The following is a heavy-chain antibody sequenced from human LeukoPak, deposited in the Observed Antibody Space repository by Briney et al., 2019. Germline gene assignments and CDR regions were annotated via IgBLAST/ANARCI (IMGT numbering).Heavy chain of an antibody. J-gene: IGHJ4*02. V-gene: IGHV3-7*01. CDR1: GFTFSSYW. CDR2: IKQDGSEK. CDR3: ARAVSYYDSRGLYYFDY. Sequence: PGGSLRLSCAASGFTFSSYWMSLVRQAPGKGLEWVANIKQDGSEKYYVDSVKGRFTISRDNAKNSLYLQMNSLRAEDTAVYYCARAVSYYDSRGLYYFDYWGQGTLVTVSS. D-gene: IGHD3-22*01.